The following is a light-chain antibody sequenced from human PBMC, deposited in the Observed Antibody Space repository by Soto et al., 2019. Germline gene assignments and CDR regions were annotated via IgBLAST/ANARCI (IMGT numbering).Light chain of an antibody. Sequence: DIQMTQSPSTLSASVGDRVTITCRASQSISSWLAWYQQKPGKAPKPLIYDASSLESGVPSRFSGSGSGTEFTLTISSLQPDDFATYYCQQYITYSWTFGQGTKVDIK. CDR3: QQYITYSWT. CDR1: QSISSW. CDR2: DAS. J-gene: IGKJ1*01. V-gene: IGKV1-5*01.